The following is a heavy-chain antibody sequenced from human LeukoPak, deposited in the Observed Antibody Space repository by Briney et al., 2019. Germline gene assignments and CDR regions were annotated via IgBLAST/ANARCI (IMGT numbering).Heavy chain of an antibody. D-gene: IGHD4-23*01. CDR2: INPNSGVT. CDR3: AILAYAVVSH. Sequence: GASVKVSCKPSGYTFTGYFIHWVRQAPGQGLEWMGWINPNSGVTSYAQKFQGRVNMTRDTSISTAYMELSRLRSDDTAVYYCAILAYAVVSHWGQGTLVTVSS. J-gene: IGHJ4*02. CDR1: GYTFTGYF. V-gene: IGHV1-2*02.